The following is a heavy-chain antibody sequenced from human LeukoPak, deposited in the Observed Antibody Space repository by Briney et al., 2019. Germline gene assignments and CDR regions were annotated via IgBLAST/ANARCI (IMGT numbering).Heavy chain of an antibody. V-gene: IGHV1-2*02. CDR2: INTDSGGT. CDR3: ARGTSIVRGIIDY. J-gene: IGHJ4*02. Sequence: ASVKVSCEASGYIFTGYYMHWVRQAPGQGLEWMGWINTDSGGTNYAQKFQGRVTLTRDTSITTAYMELNRLRSDDTAVYYCARGTSIVRGIIDYWGQGTLVTVSS. D-gene: IGHD3-10*01. CDR1: GYIFTGYY.